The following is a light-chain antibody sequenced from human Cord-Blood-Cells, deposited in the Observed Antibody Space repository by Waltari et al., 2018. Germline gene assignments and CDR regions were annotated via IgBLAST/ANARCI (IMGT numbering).Light chain of an antibody. CDR1: SSTTGSNY. V-gene: IGLV1-47*01. CDR2: RNN. CDR3: AAWDDSLSGRV. Sequence: QSVLTHPPSASGTPGQTVTISCSGSSSTTGSNYVNSYQQLPGTAPKLLIYRNNPRPSGVPDRFSGSKSGTSASLAISGLRSEDEADYYCAAWDDSLSGRVFGGGTKLTVL. J-gene: IGLJ3*02.